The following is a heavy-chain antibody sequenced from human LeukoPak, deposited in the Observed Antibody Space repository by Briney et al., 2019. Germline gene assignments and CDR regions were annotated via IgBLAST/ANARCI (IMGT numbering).Heavy chain of an antibody. CDR1: GFTFSSYA. D-gene: IGHD1-26*01. V-gene: IGHV3-23*01. CDR2: ISGSGGST. CDR3: AKVRGGSYYLYYFDY. Sequence: GGSLRLSCAASGFTFSSYAMSWVRQAPGKGLEWVSAISGSGGSTYYADSVKGRFTISRDNSKNTLHLQMNSLRAEDTAVYYCAKVRGGSYYLYYFDYWGQGTLVTVSS. J-gene: IGHJ4*02.